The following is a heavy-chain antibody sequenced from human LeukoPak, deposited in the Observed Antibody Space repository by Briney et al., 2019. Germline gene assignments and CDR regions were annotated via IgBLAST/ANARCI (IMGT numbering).Heavy chain of an antibody. V-gene: IGHV3-74*01. CDR1: GLTFSSSW. CDR2: INTDGSST. J-gene: IGHJ3*02. CDR3: ARAGVLGAFDI. D-gene: IGHD7-27*01. Sequence: GGSPRLSCAASGLTFSSSWMHWVRQAPGKGLVWVSRINTDGSSTIYADSVKGRFTISRDNAKNTVYLQMNSLRAEDTAVYYCARAGVLGAFDIWGQGTMATVSS.